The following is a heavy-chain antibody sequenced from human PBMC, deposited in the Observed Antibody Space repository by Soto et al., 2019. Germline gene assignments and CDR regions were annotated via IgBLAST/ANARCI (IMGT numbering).Heavy chain of an antibody. CDR2: MNRDGSEI. CDR1: GYRFGDHW. Sequence: GGSLRLSCAVSGYRFGDHWMHWVRQAPGKGLQWVSRMNRDGSEINYADSVKGRFTVSRDNARSTLHLQMNSLRAEDTAVYYCATAEVDYWGPGXLVTVSS. V-gene: IGHV3-74*01. J-gene: IGHJ4*02. CDR3: ATAEVDY.